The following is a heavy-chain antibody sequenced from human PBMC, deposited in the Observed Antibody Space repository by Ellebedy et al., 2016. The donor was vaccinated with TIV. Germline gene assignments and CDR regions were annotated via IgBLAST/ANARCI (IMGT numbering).Heavy chain of an antibody. D-gene: IGHD5-18*01. CDR2: IDPSDSYV. J-gene: IGHJ4*02. V-gene: IGHV5-10-1*04. CDR3: SLRGYRYGTFDY. CDR1: GYSFTSYR. Sequence: GESLKISCEGFGYSFTSYRISWVRQMPGKGLEWMGRIDPSDSYVNHNPSFQGQVTISADKSISTVYLQWSSLKASDTAMYYCSLRGYRYGTFDYWGQGTLVTVSS.